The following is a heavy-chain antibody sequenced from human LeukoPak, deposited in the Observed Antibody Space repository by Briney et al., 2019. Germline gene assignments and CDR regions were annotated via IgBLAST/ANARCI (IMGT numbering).Heavy chain of an antibody. CDR2: ISAYNGNT. V-gene: IGHV1-18*01. J-gene: IGHJ5*02. D-gene: IGHD4-17*01. Sequence: ASVKVSCKASGYTFTSYGISWVRQAPGQGLEWMGWISAYNGNTNYAQKLQGRVTMTTDTSTSTAYMELRSLRSDDTAVYYCARDPDCGDPSDWFDPWGQGTLVTVSS. CDR3: ARDPDCGDPSDWFDP. CDR1: GYTFTSYG.